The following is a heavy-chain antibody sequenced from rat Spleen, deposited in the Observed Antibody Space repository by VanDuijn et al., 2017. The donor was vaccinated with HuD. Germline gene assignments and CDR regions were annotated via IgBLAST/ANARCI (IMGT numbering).Heavy chain of an antibody. CDR3: ARHRLYYYDGTYYYSRVMDA. Sequence: EVQLVESGGGLVQPGRSLKVSCAASGFTFSDNYMAWVRQAPKKGLEWVASISYEGSSTYYGDSVKGRFTISRDNAKSTLYLQMDSLRSEDTATYYCARHRLYYYDGTYYYSRVMDAWGQGASVTVSS. J-gene: IGHJ4*01. D-gene: IGHD1-12*02. V-gene: IGHV5-22*01. CDR1: GFTFSDNY. CDR2: ISYEGSST.